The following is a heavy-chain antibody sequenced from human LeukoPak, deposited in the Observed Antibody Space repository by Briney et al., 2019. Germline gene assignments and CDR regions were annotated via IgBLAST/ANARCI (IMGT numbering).Heavy chain of an antibody. J-gene: IGHJ4*02. D-gene: IGHD1-20*01. CDR1: TFTLSSYD. CDR2: ISSSGSAI. Sequence: GGSLRLSCAASTFTLSSYDITWVRQAPGKGLEWVSYISSSGSAIYYADSVRGRFTISRDNAKNSLYLQMNSLRAEDTALYYCARVGYNWNLFDYWGQGALVTVSS. V-gene: IGHV3-48*03. CDR3: ARVGYNWNLFDY.